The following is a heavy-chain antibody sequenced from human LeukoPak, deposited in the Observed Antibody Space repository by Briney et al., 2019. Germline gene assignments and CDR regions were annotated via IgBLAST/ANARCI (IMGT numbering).Heavy chain of an antibody. Sequence: SETLSLTCTVSGYSITSGYFWGWIRQPPGKGLEWIGSIYHSGSAYYNPSLKSRVTISVDTSRNQFSLQLTSVTAADTAVYYCARDFDYWGQETLVTVSS. CDR1: GYSITSGYF. CDR2: IYHSGSA. V-gene: IGHV4-38-2*02. J-gene: IGHJ4*02. CDR3: ARDFDY.